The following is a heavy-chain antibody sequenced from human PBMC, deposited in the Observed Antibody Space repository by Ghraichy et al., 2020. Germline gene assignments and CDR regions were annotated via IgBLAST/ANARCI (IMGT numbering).Heavy chain of an antibody. CDR3: ASGSEARFDP. J-gene: IGHJ5*02. Sequence: SETLSLTCTVSGASITSHYWSWIRQPAEKGLEWIGRIYADGATDYNPSLKSRVSMSVDLSKDQFSLRLTSVTAADTAVYYCASGSEARFDPWGQGTQVTVSS. V-gene: IGHV4-4*07. CDR1: GASITSHY. CDR2: IYADGAT.